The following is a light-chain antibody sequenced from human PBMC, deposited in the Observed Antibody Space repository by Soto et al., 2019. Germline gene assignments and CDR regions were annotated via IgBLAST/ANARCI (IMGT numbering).Light chain of an antibody. V-gene: IGKV1-27*01. J-gene: IGKJ3*01. Sequence: IRMTQSPSSLSASVGDRVTITCRASQDINNFLAWYQQKPGQVPKVLIYATSTLHSGVPSRFSGSGSGTDFTLTITSLQPEDVATYYCQNYNSASETFGPGTKVDIK. CDR2: ATS. CDR3: QNYNSASET. CDR1: QDINNF.